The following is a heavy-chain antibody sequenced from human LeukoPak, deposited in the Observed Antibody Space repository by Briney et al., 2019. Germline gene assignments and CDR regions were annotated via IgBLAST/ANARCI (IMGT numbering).Heavy chain of an antibody. Sequence: ESGPTLVKPRQTLTLTCTFSGFSLSTSGVGVGWIRQSPGKALEWLALIYWDDDKRYSPSLKSRLTITKDTSKNQVVLTMTNMDPVDTATYYCAHRLWFGELEYWGQGTLVTVSS. D-gene: IGHD3-10*01. J-gene: IGHJ4*02. CDR1: GFSLSTSGVG. CDR3: AHRLWFGELEY. CDR2: IYWDDDK. V-gene: IGHV2-5*02.